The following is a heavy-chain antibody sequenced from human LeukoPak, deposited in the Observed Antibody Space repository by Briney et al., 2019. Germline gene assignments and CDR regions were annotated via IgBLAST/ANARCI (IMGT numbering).Heavy chain of an antibody. Sequence: GGSLRLSCAASGFTFSNAWMSWVRQAPGKGLEWVGRIKSKTDGGTTDYAAPVKGRFTISRDDSKNTLYLQMNSLKTEDTAVYYCTTEEQMYYDFWSGFDYWGQGTLVTVSS. D-gene: IGHD3-3*01. J-gene: IGHJ4*02. CDR1: GFTFSNAW. CDR3: TTEEQMYYDFWSGFDY. CDR2: IKSKTDGGTT. V-gene: IGHV3-15*01.